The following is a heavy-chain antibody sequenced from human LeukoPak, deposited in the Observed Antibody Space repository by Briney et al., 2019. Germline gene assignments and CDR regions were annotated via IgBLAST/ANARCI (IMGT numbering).Heavy chain of an antibody. CDR3: AKTPHSSGWFGWFAP. D-gene: IGHD6-13*01. CDR2: INSDGSST. V-gene: IGHV3-74*01. Sequence: GGSLRLSCAASGFTFSSYWMHWVRQAPGKGLVWVSRINSDGSSTSYADSVKGRFTISRDNSKNTLYLQMNSLRAEDTALYYCAKTPHSSGWFGWFAPWGQGTLVTVSS. J-gene: IGHJ5*02. CDR1: GFTFSSYW.